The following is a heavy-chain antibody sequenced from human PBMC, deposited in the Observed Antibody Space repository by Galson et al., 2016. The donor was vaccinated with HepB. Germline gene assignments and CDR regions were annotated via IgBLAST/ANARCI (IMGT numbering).Heavy chain of an antibody. Sequence: SLRLSCAASGFTFSSSSMSWVRQAPGLGLEWVSSIDGNDDSTYYPDSLKGRFTISKDRSENTLFLQMNGLRGEDTAVYYCAKGVGSDNWGQGTLVTVSS. J-gene: IGHJ4*02. D-gene: IGHD1-26*01. V-gene: IGHV3-23*01. CDR1: GFTFSSSS. CDR2: IDGNDDST. CDR3: AKGVGSDN.